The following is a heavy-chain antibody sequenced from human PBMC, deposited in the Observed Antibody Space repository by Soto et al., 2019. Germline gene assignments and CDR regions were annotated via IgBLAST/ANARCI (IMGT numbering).Heavy chain of an antibody. CDR1: GHTLTELS. V-gene: IGHV1-24*01. Sequence: QVQLLQSGAEVKKPGASGKVAGKVSGHTLTELSMNWVRQAPGRGHEWRGGFDPEDGETISAQKFQGRVTMTEDTSTDSTYMELTSLRSEDTAVYYCAAGGTRWLHSPFDYWGQGTLVTISS. CDR2: FDPEDGET. J-gene: IGHJ4*02. CDR3: AAGGTRWLHSPFDY. D-gene: IGHD6-19*01.